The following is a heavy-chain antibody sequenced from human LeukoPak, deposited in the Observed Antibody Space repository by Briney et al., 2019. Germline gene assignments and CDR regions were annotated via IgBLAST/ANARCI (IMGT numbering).Heavy chain of an antibody. D-gene: IGHD4-23*01. Sequence: GRSLRLSCPASGFTFSSYGMHWVRQAPGKGLEWVAVIWYDGSNKYYADSVKGRFTISRDNSKNTLYLQMNSLRAEDTAVYYCARGRYGGNTIDYWGQGTLVTVSS. V-gene: IGHV3-33*01. J-gene: IGHJ4*02. CDR2: IWYDGSNK. CDR1: GFTFSSYG. CDR3: ARGRYGGNTIDY.